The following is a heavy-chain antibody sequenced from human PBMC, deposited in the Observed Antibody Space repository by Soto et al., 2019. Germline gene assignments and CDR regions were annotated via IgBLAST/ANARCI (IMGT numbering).Heavy chain of an antibody. CDR1: GFTFSTYS. D-gene: IGHD5-12*01. V-gene: IGHV3-48*01. CDR3: TTDKNGYTPRDPDY. CDR2: ISSSSNTI. Sequence: PGGSLRLSWAASGFTFSTYSMDWVRQAPGKGLEWVSYISSSSNTIYYADSVKGRFTISRDNAKNSLYLQMISLKTEDTAVYYCTTDKNGYTPRDPDYWGQGTLVTVSS. J-gene: IGHJ4*02.